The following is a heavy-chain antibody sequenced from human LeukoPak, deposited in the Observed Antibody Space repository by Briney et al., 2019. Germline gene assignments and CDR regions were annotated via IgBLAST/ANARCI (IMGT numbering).Heavy chain of an antibody. Sequence: SETLSLTCAVYGGSFSGYYWGWIRQPPGKGLEWIGSIHHSGSTYYNPSLKSRVTTSVDTSKNQFSLKLSSVTAADTALYYCVRVDYGSGSYYKSFWFDPWGRGTLVTVSS. CDR1: GGSFSGYY. V-gene: IGHV4-34*01. CDR2: IHHSGST. J-gene: IGHJ5*02. CDR3: VRVDYGSGSYYKSFWFDP. D-gene: IGHD3-10*01.